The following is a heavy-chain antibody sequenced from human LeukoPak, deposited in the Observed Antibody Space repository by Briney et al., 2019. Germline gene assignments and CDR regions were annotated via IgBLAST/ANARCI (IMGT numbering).Heavy chain of an antibody. CDR2: IYSGGST. D-gene: IGHD3-10*01. V-gene: IGHV3-66*01. J-gene: IGHJ3*02. Sequence: GGSLRLSCAASGFTVSSNYMSWARQAPGKGLEWVSVIYSGGSTYYADSVKGRFTISRDDSKNTLYLQMNSLKTEDTAVYYCTTVAILWFEAFDIWGQGTMVTVSS. CDR1: GFTVSSNY. CDR3: TTVAILWFEAFDI.